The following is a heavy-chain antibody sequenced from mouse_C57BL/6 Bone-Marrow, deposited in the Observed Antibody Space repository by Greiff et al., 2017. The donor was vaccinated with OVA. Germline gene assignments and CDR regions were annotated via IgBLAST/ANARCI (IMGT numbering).Heavy chain of an antibody. D-gene: IGHD1-1*01. V-gene: IGHV7-1*01. Sequence: EVQLVESGGGLVQSGRSLRLSCATSGFTFSDFYMEWVRQAPGKGLEWIAASRHKANDYTTEYSASVKGRFIVSRDNSQSILYLQKKGLRAEDTALYYCARGEGLLWFAYWGQGTLVTVSA. J-gene: IGHJ3*01. CDR1: GFTFSDFY. CDR2: SRHKANDYTT. CDR3: ARGEGLLWFAY.